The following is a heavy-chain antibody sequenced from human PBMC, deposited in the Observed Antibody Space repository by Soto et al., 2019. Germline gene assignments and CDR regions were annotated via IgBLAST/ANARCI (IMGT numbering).Heavy chain of an antibody. CDR3: TTEKGY. Sequence: EVQLVESGGGLVKLGESLRLSCAASGFTFTNAWMNWVRQAPGKGLEWVGRIRSKTDGGTPDYAAPVKGRFTISRDDSKNTLYVQMNILKTEDTAIYYCTTEKGYWGQGTLVTVSS. CDR1: GFTFTNAW. CDR2: IRSKTDGGTP. J-gene: IGHJ4*02. V-gene: IGHV3-15*07.